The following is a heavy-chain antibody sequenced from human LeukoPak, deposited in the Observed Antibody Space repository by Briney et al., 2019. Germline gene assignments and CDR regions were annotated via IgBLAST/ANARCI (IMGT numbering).Heavy chain of an antibody. Sequence: SETLSLTCTVSGYSISSGYYWGWIRQPPGKGLEWIGSIYHSGSTYYNPSLKSRVTISVDTSKNQFSLKLSSVTAADTAVYYCARGQDVRYYYDSSGSHPLDYWGQGTLVTVSS. D-gene: IGHD3-22*01. V-gene: IGHV4-38-2*02. J-gene: IGHJ4*02. CDR1: GYSISSGYY. CDR3: ARGQDVRYYYDSSGSHPLDY. CDR2: IYHSGST.